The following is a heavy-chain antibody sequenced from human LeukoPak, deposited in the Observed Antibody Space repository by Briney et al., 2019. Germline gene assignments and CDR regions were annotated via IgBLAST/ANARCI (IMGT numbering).Heavy chain of an antibody. J-gene: IGHJ4*02. V-gene: IGHV3-66*01. CDR1: GFTVSSNY. Sequence: GGSLRLSCAASGFTVSSNYMSWVRQAPGKGLEWVSVIYSGGSTYYADSVKGRFTISRDNSKNTLYLQMNSLRAEDTAVYYCARDEEYHGSGFFGYWGQGTLVTVSS. D-gene: IGHD3-10*01. CDR3: ARDEEYHGSGFFGY. CDR2: IYSGGST.